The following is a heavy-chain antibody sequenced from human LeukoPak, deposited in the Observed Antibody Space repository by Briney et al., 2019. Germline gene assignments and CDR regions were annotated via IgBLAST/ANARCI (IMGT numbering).Heavy chain of an antibody. J-gene: IGHJ6*02. CDR1: GGTFSSYT. CDR2: IIPVFGTA. V-gene: IGHV1-69*13. Sequence: ASVKVSCKASGGTFSSYTIYWVRQAPGQGLEWMGGIIPVFGTANYVQKFQGRVTITADESTSTAYMELRSLRSDDTAVYYCARDTVYSSDYYYGMDVWGQGTTVTVSS. CDR3: ARDTVYSSDYYYGMDV. D-gene: IGHD6-25*01.